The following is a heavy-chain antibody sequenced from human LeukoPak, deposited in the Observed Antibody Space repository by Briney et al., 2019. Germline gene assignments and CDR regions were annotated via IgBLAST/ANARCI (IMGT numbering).Heavy chain of an antibody. Sequence: PSETLSLTCTVSGGSISSSYYYWSWIRQPPGTGLEWIGYIYYSGSTNYNPSLKSRVTISVDTSKNQFSLKLSSVTAADTAVYYCARDNYGRLDYWGQGTLVTVSS. V-gene: IGHV4-61*01. CDR1: GGSISSSYYY. CDR3: ARDNYGRLDY. CDR2: IYYSGST. J-gene: IGHJ4*02. D-gene: IGHD4-17*01.